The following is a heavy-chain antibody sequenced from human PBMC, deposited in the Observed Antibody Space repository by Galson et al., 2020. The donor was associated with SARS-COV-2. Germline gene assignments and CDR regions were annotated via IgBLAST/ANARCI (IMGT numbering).Heavy chain of an antibody. CDR3: ARDRRGDCGAVRYRLVYYGMDV. CDR2: IYYNGAT. J-gene: IGHJ6*02. CDR1: GGSIKSGSFY. Sequence: ETSETLSLTCTVSGGSIKSGSFYWSWIRQHPGKGLEWIGCIYYNGATYYNPSLKSRLSMSVETSKNQFSLKMSSMTAADTAVYYCARDRRGDCGAVRYRLVYYGMDVWGQGTTVTVSS. V-gene: IGHV4-31*03. D-gene: IGHD2-21*01.